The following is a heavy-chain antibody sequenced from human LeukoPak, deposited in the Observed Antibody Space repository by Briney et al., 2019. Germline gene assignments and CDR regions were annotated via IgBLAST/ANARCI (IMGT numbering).Heavy chain of an antibody. J-gene: IGHJ4*02. CDR2: IYNDSNT. CDR3: ARRGYSHWGFDY. CDR1: GFTVSNNY. Sequence: PGESLRLSCAASGFTVSNNYMSWVRQAPGKGLEWVSVIYNDSNTYYADSVKGRFTISRHNSKTTLYLQMNSLRAEDTAVYYCARRGYSHWGFDYWGQGTLVTVSS. V-gene: IGHV3-53*04. D-gene: IGHD5-18*01.